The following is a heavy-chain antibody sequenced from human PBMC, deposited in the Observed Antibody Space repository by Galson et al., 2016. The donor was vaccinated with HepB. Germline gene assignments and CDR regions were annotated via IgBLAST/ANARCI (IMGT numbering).Heavy chain of an antibody. CDR3: AKETSNGGQYYFDY. V-gene: IGHV3-33*03. J-gene: IGHJ4*02. Sequence: SLRLSCAAYGFRLSDYGMHWVRQAPGKGLEWVAVIWFDGSNINYVDSVKDRFTISRDNSRNTLYLQMNSLRAEDTAVYYCAKETSNGGQYYFDYWGQGALVTVSS. CDR1: GFRLSDYG. CDR2: IWFDGSNI. D-gene: IGHD7-27*01.